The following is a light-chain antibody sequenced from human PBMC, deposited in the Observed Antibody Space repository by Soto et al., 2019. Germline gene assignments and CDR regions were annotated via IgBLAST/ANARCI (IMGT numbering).Light chain of an antibody. Sequence: QSALTQPDSVSGSPGQSITISCTGTSSDVGTYNYVSWYQQHPGKAPKLMIYEVNNRPSGVSNRFSGSKSGNTASLTISGLQAEDDADYYCCSYTSGSTYVFGTGTKVTVL. V-gene: IGLV2-14*01. CDR1: SSDVGTYNY. CDR2: EVN. J-gene: IGLJ1*01. CDR3: CSYTSGSTYV.